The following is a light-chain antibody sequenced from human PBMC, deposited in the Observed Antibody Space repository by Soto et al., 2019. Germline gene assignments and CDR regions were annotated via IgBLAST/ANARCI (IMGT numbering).Light chain of an antibody. V-gene: IGKV3-15*01. CDR2: YAS. Sequence: EIMMTQSPATLSVSPGERATLSCRASQSVRNNLALYQQKPGQAPRLLIYYASTRATGIPARFSGSGAGTEFTLTISSLQYEDFVLYCCQQYNSWPPLTFGQGTRLEIK. CDR3: QQYNSWPPLT. CDR1: QSVRNN. J-gene: IGKJ5*01.